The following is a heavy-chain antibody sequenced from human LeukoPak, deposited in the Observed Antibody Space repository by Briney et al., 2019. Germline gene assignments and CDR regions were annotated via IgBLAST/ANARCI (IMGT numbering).Heavy chain of an antibody. CDR3: ARGLGATVTTVDAFDI. J-gene: IGHJ3*02. CDR2: MNPNSGNT. Sequence: ASVKVSCKASGYTFTSYDINWVRQATGQGLEWMGWMNPNSGNTGYAQKFQGRVTMTRNTSISKAYMELSSLRSEDTAVYYCARGLGATVTTVDAFDIWGQGTMVTVSS. D-gene: IGHD4-17*01. CDR1: GYTFTSYD. V-gene: IGHV1-8*01.